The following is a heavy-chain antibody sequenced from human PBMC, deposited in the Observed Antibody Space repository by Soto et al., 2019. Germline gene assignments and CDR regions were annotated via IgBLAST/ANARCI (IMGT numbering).Heavy chain of an antibody. CDR1: VFSFDTYN. Sequence: VGSLRLSCAASVFSFDTYNMNCVRHAPGKGLEWVSSISSGRPDIFYADSVRGRFTISRDDAKKSLFLQMNSLRADDTAVYYCARVNLGIADGDFDLLGQGTLVIVSS. V-gene: IGHV3-21*01. J-gene: IGHJ4*02. D-gene: IGHD7-27*01. CDR3: ARVNLGIADGDFDL. CDR2: ISSGRPDI.